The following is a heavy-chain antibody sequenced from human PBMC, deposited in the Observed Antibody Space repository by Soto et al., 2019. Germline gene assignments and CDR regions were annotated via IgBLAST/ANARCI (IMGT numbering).Heavy chain of an antibody. Sequence: SETLSLTCAVSGGSMSSGGYSWSWIRQPPGKGLEWIGYIYHNGSPYYNPSLKSRVTISVDRSKNQFSLKLSSVTAADTAVYYCARVQVVWGQGTTVTVSS. J-gene: IGHJ6*02. V-gene: IGHV4-30-2*01. CDR2: IYHNGSP. D-gene: IGHD4-4*01. CDR1: GGSMSSGGYS. CDR3: ARVQVV.